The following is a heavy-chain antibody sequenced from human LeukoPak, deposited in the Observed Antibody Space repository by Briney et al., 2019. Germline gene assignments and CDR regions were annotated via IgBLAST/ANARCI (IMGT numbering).Heavy chain of an antibody. CDR3: ARDPYDSRSGSYGAFDI. CDR2: IYHSGST. V-gene: IGHV4-4*02. D-gene: IGHD3-22*01. J-gene: IGHJ3*02. Sequence: SETLSLTCAVSGGSISSSNWWSWVRQPPGKGLEWIGEIYHSGSTNYNPSLKSRVTISVDTSKNQFSLNLSSVTAADTAVYYCARDPYDSRSGSYGAFDIWGQGTMVTVSS. CDR1: GGSISSSNW.